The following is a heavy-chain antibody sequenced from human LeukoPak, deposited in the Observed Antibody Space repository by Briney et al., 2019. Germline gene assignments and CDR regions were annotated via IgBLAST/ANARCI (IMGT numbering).Heavy chain of an antibody. J-gene: IGHJ4*02. V-gene: IGHV3-23*01. CDR1: GFTFSSYA. CDR3: ARDPGAYSSSPIDY. D-gene: IGHD6-6*01. Sequence: PGGSLRLSCAASGFTFSSYAMTWVRQAPGKGLQWVSAVSGSGAHTYYADSVKGRFTISRDNAKNSLFLQMNSLRAEDTAVYYCARDPGAYSSSPIDYWGQGTLVTVSS. CDR2: VSGSGAHT.